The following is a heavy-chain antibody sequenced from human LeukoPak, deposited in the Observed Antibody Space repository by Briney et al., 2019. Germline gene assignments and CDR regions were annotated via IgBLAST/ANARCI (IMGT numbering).Heavy chain of an antibody. CDR2: IKQDGSQK. J-gene: IGHJ4*02. Sequence: GGSLRPSCAASGFSFSSYWMTWVRQAPGKGLEWVANIKQDGSQKYYVDSVKGRFTISRDNAKNSLYLQMNSLRAEDTAVYYCARDSTLVPAAHHFDYWGQGTLVTVSS. D-gene: IGHD2-2*01. CDR3: ARDSTLVPAAHHFDY. V-gene: IGHV3-7*01. CDR1: GFSFSSYW.